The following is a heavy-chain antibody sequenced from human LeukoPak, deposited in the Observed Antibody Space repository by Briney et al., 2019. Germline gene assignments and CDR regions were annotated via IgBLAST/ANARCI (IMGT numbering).Heavy chain of an antibody. D-gene: IGHD2-2*01. CDR3: ARGLHQYPNCYYYYMDV. CDR1: GYTFTSYD. CDR2: MNPNSGNT. J-gene: IGHJ6*03. Sequence: ASVKVSCKASGYTFTSYDINWVRQATGQGLEWMGWMNPNSGNTGYAQKFQGRVAITRNTSISTAYMELSSLRSEDTAVYYCARGLHQYPNCYYYYMDVWGKGTTVTVSS. V-gene: IGHV1-8*03.